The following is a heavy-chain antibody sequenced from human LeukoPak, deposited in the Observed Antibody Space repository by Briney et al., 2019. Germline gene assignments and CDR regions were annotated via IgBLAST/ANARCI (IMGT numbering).Heavy chain of an antibody. CDR2: IRYDGSNK. CDR1: GFTFSSYG. J-gene: IGHJ5*02. CDR3: ACVEVLRYFDWLSVPPNWFDP. V-gene: IGHV3-30*02. D-gene: IGHD3-9*01. Sequence: PGGSLRLSCAASGFTFSSYGMHWVRQAPGKGLEWVAFIRYDGSNKYYADSVKGRFTISRDNSKNTLYLQMNSLRAEDTAVYYCACVEVLRYFDWLSVPPNWFDPWGQGTLVTVSS.